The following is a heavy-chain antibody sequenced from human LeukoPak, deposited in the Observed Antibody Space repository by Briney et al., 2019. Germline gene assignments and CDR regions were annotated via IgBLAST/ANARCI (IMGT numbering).Heavy chain of an antibody. J-gene: IGHJ4*02. CDR3: ATSTNTAMVTDFDY. CDR2: FDPEDGET. CDR1: GYTLTELS. D-gene: IGHD5-18*01. Sequence: ASVKVSCKVSGYTLTELSMHWVRQAPGKGLEWMGGFDPEDGETIYAQKFQGRVTTTEDTSTDTAYMELSSLRSEDTAVYYCATSTNTAMVTDFDYWGQGTLVTVSS. V-gene: IGHV1-24*01.